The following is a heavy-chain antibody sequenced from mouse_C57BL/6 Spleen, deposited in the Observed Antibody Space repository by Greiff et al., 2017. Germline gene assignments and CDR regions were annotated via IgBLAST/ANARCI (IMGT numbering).Heavy chain of an antibody. D-gene: IGHD1-1*01. J-gene: IGHJ2*01. CDR3: APLDYGGDFDY. Sequence: QVQLKQSGAELVKPGASVKISCKASGYAFSSYWMNWVKQRPGKGLEWIGQLYPGDGDTNYNGKFKGKATLTADKSSSTAYMQLSSLTSEDSAVYFCAPLDYGGDFDYWGQGTTLTVSS. CDR1: GYAFSSYW. CDR2: LYPGDGDT. V-gene: IGHV1-80*01.